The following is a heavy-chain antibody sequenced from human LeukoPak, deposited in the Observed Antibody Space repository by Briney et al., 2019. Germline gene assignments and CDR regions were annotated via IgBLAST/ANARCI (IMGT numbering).Heavy chain of an antibody. Sequence: SETLSLTCTVSGGSISSSSYYWGWIRQPPGKGLEWIGSIYYSGSTYYNPSLKSRVTISVDTSKNQFSLKLSSVTAADTAVYYCARGLLMVRGVIHNWFDPWGQGTLVTVSS. D-gene: IGHD3-10*01. V-gene: IGHV4-39*07. CDR1: GGSISSSSYY. J-gene: IGHJ5*02. CDR2: IYYSGST. CDR3: ARGLLMVRGVIHNWFDP.